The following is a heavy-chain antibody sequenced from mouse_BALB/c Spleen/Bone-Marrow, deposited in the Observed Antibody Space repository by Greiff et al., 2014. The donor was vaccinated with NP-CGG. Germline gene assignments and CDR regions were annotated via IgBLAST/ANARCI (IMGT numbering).Heavy chain of an antibody. CDR1: GYSFTGYF. Sequence: VQLQQSGPELVKPGASVKISCKASGYSFTGYFMNWVIQSHGKSLEWIGRINPYNGDSFYIQKFKGKATLTVDKSSSTAHMELRSLASEDPAVYYCARVAPDWYFDVWGAGTTVTVSS. CDR2: INPYNGDS. CDR3: ARVAPDWYFDV. J-gene: IGHJ1*01. V-gene: IGHV1-20*02.